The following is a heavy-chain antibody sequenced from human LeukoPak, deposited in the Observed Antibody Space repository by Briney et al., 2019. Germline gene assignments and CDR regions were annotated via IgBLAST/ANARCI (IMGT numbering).Heavy chain of an antibody. D-gene: IGHD1-26*01. Sequence: GGSLRLSCAASGFTFITYAMSWVRQAPGKGPVWVSLITSDGSNTRYAESVKGRFTISRDNAKNTLYLQMDSLRAEDTAVYYCARDPEDMVGVHNFDNWGLGTLVTVSS. V-gene: IGHV3-74*01. CDR1: GFTFITYA. CDR2: ITSDGSNT. J-gene: IGHJ4*02. CDR3: ARDPEDMVGVHNFDN.